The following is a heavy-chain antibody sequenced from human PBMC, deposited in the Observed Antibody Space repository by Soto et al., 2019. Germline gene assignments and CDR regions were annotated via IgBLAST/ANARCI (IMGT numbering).Heavy chain of an antibody. J-gene: IGHJ3*02. CDR2: ISSSGSTI. Sequence: EAQLLESGGDLGQPGGSLRLSCAASGFTFSSYEMNWVRQAPGKGWEWVSYISSSGSTIYYADSVKGRFTISRDNANNYLYLQINRLTVDDTAVYYCTRDLRTYYYHSSRSNNAFEIWGEVIMVTVSS. D-gene: IGHD3-22*01. CDR3: TRDLRTYYYHSSRSNNAFEI. V-gene: IGHV3-48*03. CDR1: GFTFSSYE.